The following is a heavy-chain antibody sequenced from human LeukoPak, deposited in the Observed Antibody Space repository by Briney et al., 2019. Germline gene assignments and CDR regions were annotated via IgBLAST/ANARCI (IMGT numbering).Heavy chain of an antibody. Sequence: GGSLRLSCAASGFTFSSYAMSWVRQAPGKGLEWVSAISGSGGSTYYADSVKGRFTISRDNSKNTLYLQVNSLRAEDTAVYYCARVPAGVIGMKDAFDIWGQGTMVTVSS. CDR2: ISGSGGST. J-gene: IGHJ3*02. CDR1: GFTFSSYA. V-gene: IGHV3-23*01. D-gene: IGHD3-16*02. CDR3: ARVPAGVIGMKDAFDI.